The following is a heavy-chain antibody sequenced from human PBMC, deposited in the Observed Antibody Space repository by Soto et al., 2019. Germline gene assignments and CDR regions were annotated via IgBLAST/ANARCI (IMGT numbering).Heavy chain of an antibody. V-gene: IGHV4-59*01. CDR1: GGSISSYY. D-gene: IGHD3-10*01. CDR3: ARGPVRGVTPFDY. J-gene: IGHJ4*02. CDR2: IYYSGST. Sequence: PSETLSLTCTVSGGSISSYYWSWIRQPAGKGLEWIGYIYYSGSTNYNPSLKSRVTISVDTSKNQFSLKLSSVTAADAAVYYCARGPVRGVTPFDYWGQGTLVTVSS.